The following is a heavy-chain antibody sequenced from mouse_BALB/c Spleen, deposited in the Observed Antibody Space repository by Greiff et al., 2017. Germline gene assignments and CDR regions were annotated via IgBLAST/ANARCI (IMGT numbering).Heavy chain of an antibody. Sequence: DLVKPGASVKLSCKASGYTFTSYWINWIKQRPGQGLEWIGRIAPGSGSTYYNEMFKGKATLTVDTSSSTAYIQLSSLSSEDSAVYFCARSLYYFDYWGQGTTLTVSS. CDR3: ARSLYYFDY. CDR2: IAPGSGST. D-gene: IGHD6-2*01. V-gene: IGHV1S41*01. J-gene: IGHJ2*01. CDR1: GYTFTSYW.